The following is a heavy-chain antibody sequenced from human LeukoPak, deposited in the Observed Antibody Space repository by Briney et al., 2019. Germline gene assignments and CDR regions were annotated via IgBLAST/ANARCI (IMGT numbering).Heavy chain of an antibody. V-gene: IGHV4-59*01. CDR3: ARELPAVTIPYFDL. Sequence: PSETLSLTCTVSGGSISSYYWSWIRQPPGKGLEWIGYIYYSGSTNYNPSLKSRVTISVDTSKNQFSLKLSSVTAADTAVYYCARELPAVTIPYFDLWGRGTLVTVSS. D-gene: IGHD4-17*01. CDR2: IYYSGST. J-gene: IGHJ2*01. CDR1: GGSISSYY.